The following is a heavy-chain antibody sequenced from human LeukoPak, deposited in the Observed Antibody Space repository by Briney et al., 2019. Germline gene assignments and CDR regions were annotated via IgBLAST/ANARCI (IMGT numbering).Heavy chain of an antibody. D-gene: IGHD2-15*01. CDR1: GGSISNYY. Sequence: SETLSLTCTVSGGSISNYYWNWIRQPPGKGLELIGYIYYSGSTNYNPSLKCRVTISVDTPKNQFSLKLSSVTAADTAVYYCARYCSGGSCYGGASDAFDIWGQGTMVTVSS. V-gene: IGHV4-59*12. CDR3: ARYCSGGSCYGGASDAFDI. CDR2: IYYSGST. J-gene: IGHJ3*02.